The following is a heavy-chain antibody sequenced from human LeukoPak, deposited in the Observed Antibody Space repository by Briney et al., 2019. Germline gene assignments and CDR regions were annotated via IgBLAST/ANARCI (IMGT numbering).Heavy chain of an antibody. CDR1: GGSISSSSYY. J-gene: IGHJ4*02. CDR2: IYYSWST. CDR3: ARDSGYDSSGGLDY. V-gene: IGHV4-39*07. Sequence: ETLSLTCTVSGGSISSSSYYWGWIRQPPGKGLEWIGIIYYSWSTYYNPSLKSRGTMSVDTSKNQFSLKLSSVTAADTAVYYCARDSGYDSSGGLDYWGQGGLVTVSS. D-gene: IGHD3-22*01.